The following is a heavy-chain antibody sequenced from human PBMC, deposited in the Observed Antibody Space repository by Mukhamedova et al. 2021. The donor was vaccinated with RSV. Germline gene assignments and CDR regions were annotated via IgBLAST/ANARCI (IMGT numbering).Heavy chain of an antibody. V-gene: IGHV3-48*03. D-gene: IGHD3-10*01. CDR3: ARVPNYYGSGSFYYFDY. J-gene: IGHJ4*02. Sequence: GVEWVSYISSSGSTIYYADSVKGRFTISRDNAKNSLYLQMNSLRAEDTAVYYCARVPNYYGSGSFYYFDYWGQVTLVTVSS. CDR2: ISSSGSTI.